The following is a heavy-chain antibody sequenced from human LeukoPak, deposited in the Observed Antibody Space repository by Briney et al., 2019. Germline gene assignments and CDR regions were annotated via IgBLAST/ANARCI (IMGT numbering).Heavy chain of an antibody. CDR1: GGSFSGYY. CDR3: ASSAQKDAFDI. V-gene: IGHV4-34*01. Sequence: PSETLSLTCAVYGGSFSGYYWIWIRQPPGKGLEWIGEINHSGSTNYNPSLKSRVTISVDKSKNQFSLKLSSVTAADTAVYYCASSAQKDAFDIWGQGTMVTVSS. J-gene: IGHJ3*02. CDR2: INHSGST.